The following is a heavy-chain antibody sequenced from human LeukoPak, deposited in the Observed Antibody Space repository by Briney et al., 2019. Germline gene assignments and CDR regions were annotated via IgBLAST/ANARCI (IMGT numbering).Heavy chain of an antibody. CDR1: GYSFTGYA. CDR2: INTNTGNP. D-gene: IGHD5-18*01. J-gene: IGHJ5*02. Sequence: ASVKVSCKASGYSFTGYAMNWVRQAPGQGLEWMGWINTNTGNPTYAQGFTGRFVFSLDTSVSTAYLQISSLKADDTAVYYCARDGYSYGFGFDPWGQGTLVTVSS. V-gene: IGHV7-4-1*02. CDR3: ARDGYSYGFGFDP.